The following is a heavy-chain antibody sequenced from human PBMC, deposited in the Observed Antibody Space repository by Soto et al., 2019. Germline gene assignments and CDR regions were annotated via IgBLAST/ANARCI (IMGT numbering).Heavy chain of an antibody. V-gene: IGHV1-69*13. CDR3: ATIGVDGGYDIGIDY. J-gene: IGHJ4*02. Sequence: ASVKVSCKASGGTFSSYAISWVRQAPGQGLEWMGGIIPIFGTANYAQKFQGRVTITADESTSTAYMELSSLRSEDTAVYYCATIGVDGGYDIGIDYWGQGTLVTVSS. CDR1: GGTFSSYA. CDR2: IIPIFGTA. D-gene: IGHD5-12*01.